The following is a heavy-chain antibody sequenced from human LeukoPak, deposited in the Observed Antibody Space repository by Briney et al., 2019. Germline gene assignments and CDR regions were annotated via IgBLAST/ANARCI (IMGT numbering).Heavy chain of an antibody. CDR1: GFTFSSYS. D-gene: IGHD6-13*01. CDR3: ARDGDSSSWPPGFDP. V-gene: IGHV3-21*01. J-gene: IGHJ5*02. Sequence: GGSLRLSCAASGFTFSSYSMNWVRQAPGKGLEWVSSIGSSSSYIYYADSVKGRFTISRDNAKNSLYLQMNSLRAEDTAVYYCARDGDSSSWPPGFDPWGQGTLVTVSS. CDR2: IGSSSSYI.